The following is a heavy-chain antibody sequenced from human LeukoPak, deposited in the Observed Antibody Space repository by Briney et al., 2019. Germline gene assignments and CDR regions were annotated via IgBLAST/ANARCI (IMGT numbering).Heavy chain of an antibody. Sequence: ASVKVFCKASGYTFTGFYIHWVRQAPGQGLEWMAKLIPSRGTPSYAQKFQGRVTVTSDTSTSTVHMELSSLRSDDSAVYYCARGPHQHSDSWGQGTLVSVSS. D-gene: IGHD2-2*01. J-gene: IGHJ4*02. CDR2: LIPSRGTP. CDR1: GYTFTGFY. V-gene: IGHV1-46*01. CDR3: ARGPHQHSDS.